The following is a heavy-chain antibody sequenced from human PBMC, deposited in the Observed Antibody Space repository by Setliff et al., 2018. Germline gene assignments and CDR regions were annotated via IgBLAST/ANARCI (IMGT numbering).Heavy chain of an antibody. CDR2: TIPVFGTT. Sequence: ASVKVSCKASGYIFTSYGISWVRQAPGQGLEWMGGTIPVFGTTDYAHKFQGRVTIMTDESTSTDYMELSSLTSEDTAVYYCAREGVHTRSSTDYHYYMDVWGRGTTVTVSS. J-gene: IGHJ6*03. V-gene: IGHV1-69*05. CDR3: AREGVHTRSSTDYHYYMDV. D-gene: IGHD1-26*01. CDR1: GYIFTSYG.